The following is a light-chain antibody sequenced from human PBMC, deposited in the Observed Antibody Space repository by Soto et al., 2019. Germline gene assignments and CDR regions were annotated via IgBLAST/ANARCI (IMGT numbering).Light chain of an antibody. CDR1: QSVTSSF. V-gene: IGKV3-20*01. Sequence: EIVLTQSPGTLSLSPGERATLSCRASQSVTSSFLAWYQQKPGQAPRLLIYGASSRATGIPDRFSGSESGTDFTLTISRLEPEDFAVYYCQQYGTLPPTFGGGTKVEIK. J-gene: IGKJ4*01. CDR2: GAS. CDR3: QQYGTLPPT.